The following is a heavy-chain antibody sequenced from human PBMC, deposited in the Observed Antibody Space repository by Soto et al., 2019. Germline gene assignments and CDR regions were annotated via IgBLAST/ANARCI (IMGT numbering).Heavy chain of an antibody. CDR2: IYHSGST. V-gene: IGHV4-30-2*01. CDR3: ARVPDY. Sequence: CAVPGGPTSRGGYSWSWIRQPPGKGLEWIGYIYHSGSTYYNPSLKSRVTISVDRSKNQFSLKLSSVTAADTAVYNCARVPDYWGEGTLVTVSS. CDR1: GGPTSRGGYS. J-gene: IGHJ4*02.